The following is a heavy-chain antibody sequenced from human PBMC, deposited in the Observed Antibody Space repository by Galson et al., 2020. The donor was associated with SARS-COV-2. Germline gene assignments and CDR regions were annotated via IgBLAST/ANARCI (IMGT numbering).Heavy chain of an antibody. CDR2: ISAYNRNT. D-gene: IGHD3-3*01. Sequence: GESLKTACKASGYTFTSHGFSWVRQAPGQGLEWRGWISAYNRNTNHAQKLEGSVTMTTDISTSTAYMELRSLGSDDTVVYYCAREILYYDFWSGYLDPWGEGTLVTVS. CDR3: AREILYYDFWSGYLDP. CDR1: GYTFTSHG. J-gene: IGHJ5*02. V-gene: IGHV1-18*01.